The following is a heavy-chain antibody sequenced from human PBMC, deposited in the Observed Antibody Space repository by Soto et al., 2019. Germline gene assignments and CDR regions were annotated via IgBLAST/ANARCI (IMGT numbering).Heavy chain of an antibody. CDR1: GFSLTSSGAG. D-gene: IGHD3-22*01. CDR3: ANSTFYDSSGYPVS. J-gene: IGHJ5*02. CDR2: IYWNDDK. Sequence: SGPTLVDPTQTLTLTCSFSGFSLTSSGAGVAWIRQPPGKALEWLALIYWNDDKRYTPSLKSRLTITKDTSRNQVVLTMTNMDPVDTATYYCANSTFYDSSGYPVSWGQGTLVTVSS. V-gene: IGHV2-5*01.